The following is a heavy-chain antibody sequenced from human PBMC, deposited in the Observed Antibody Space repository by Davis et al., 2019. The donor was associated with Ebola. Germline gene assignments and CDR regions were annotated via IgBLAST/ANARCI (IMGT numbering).Heavy chain of an antibody. J-gene: IGHJ4*02. D-gene: IGHD1-20*01. CDR3: ARGRLTGTDYFDY. CDR2: ISSSSSYM. Sequence: GGSLRLSCAASGFTFSSYTMNWVRQAPGKGLEWVSSISSSSSYMYYADSVKGRFTISRDNAKNSLYLQMNSLRAEDTAVYYCARGRLTGTDYFDYWGQGTLVTVSS. CDR1: GFTFSSYT. V-gene: IGHV3-21*01.